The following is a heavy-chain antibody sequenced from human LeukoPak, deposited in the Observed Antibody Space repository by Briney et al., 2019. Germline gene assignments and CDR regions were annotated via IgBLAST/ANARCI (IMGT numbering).Heavy chain of an antibody. Sequence: PGGSLRLSCAASGFTFSRCAMGWVRQIPGKGLEWVAGIGGSDGKTYYADPVKGRFNISRDNSKNSLYLQLNSLRSDDTAIYYCVKDANYFDSGSYMVPFDSWGQGTPVTVSS. D-gene: IGHD3-22*01. CDR2: IGGSDGKT. CDR3: VKDANYFDSGSYMVPFDS. CDR1: GFTFSRCA. J-gene: IGHJ4*02. V-gene: IGHV3-23*01.